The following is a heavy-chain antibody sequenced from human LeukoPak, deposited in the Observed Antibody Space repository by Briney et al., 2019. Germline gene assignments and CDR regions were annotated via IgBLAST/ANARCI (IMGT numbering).Heavy chain of an antibody. CDR1: GGSISSYY. CDR3: ARVDVDIVATI. Sequence: SETLSLTCTVSGGSISSYYWSWIRQPPGKGLEWIGYIYYSGGTNYNPSLKSRVTISVDTSKNQFSLKLSSVTAADTAVYYCARVDVDIVATIWGQGTLVTVSS. V-gene: IGHV4-59*01. D-gene: IGHD5-12*01. CDR2: IYYSGGT. J-gene: IGHJ4*02.